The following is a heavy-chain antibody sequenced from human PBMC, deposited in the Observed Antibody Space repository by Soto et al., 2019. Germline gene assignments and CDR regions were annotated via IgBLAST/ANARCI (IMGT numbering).Heavy chain of an antibody. Sequence: QARLVQSGAEVKKPGSSVRVSYKASGGTFSSFPIAWVRQAPGQGLEWVGGIIPIFGTTEYAQNFRDRVTIYADESTSTAYMELSFLSFEDTAVYYCAMIEYSSGSDYWGQGTLVTVFS. J-gene: IGHJ4*02. CDR3: AMIEYSSGSDY. D-gene: IGHD6-19*01. V-gene: IGHV1-69*01. CDR1: GGTFSSFP. CDR2: IIPIFGTT.